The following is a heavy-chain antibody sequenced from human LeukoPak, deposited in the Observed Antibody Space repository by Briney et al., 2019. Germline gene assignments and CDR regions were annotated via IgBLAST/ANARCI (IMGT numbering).Heavy chain of an antibody. V-gene: IGHV3-21*04. CDR3: AKAINYYDSSGYYFRWFDP. Sequence: GGSLRLSCAASGFTFSSYSMNWVRQAPGKGLEWVSSISSSSSYIYYADSVKGRFTISRDNAKNSLYLQMNSLRAEDTAVYYCAKAINYYDSSGYYFRWFDPWGQGTLVTVSS. CDR1: GFTFSSYS. CDR2: ISSSSSYI. J-gene: IGHJ5*02. D-gene: IGHD3-22*01.